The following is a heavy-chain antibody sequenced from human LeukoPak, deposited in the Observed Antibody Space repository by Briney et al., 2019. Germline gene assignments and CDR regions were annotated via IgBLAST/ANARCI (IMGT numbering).Heavy chain of an antibody. CDR3: ARDGENHYYDY. CDR1: GFTVTNNH. V-gene: IGHV3-66*01. D-gene: IGHD7-27*01. Sequence: GGSLRLSCAASGFTVTNNHMSWVRQAPGKGLEWVSVIYSGGTIYYADSVKGRFTISRDNSMNTVYLEMNSLRAEDTAVYYCARDGENHYYDYWGQGTLVTVSS. J-gene: IGHJ4*02. CDR2: IYSGGTI.